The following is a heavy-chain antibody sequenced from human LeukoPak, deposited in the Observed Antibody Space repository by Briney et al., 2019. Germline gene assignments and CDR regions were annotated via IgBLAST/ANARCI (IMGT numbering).Heavy chain of an antibody. Sequence: PSETLSLTCTVSGGSISSGSYYWSWIRQPAGNGLEWIGSIYYSGSTYYNPSLKSRVTISADTSKNQFSLKLSSVTAADTAVYYCARHREEDNYYSSSWYYFDYWGQGTLVTVSS. CDR2: IYYSGST. CDR1: GGSISSGSYY. D-gene: IGHD6-13*01. V-gene: IGHV4-39*01. CDR3: ARHREEDNYYSSSWYYFDY. J-gene: IGHJ4*02.